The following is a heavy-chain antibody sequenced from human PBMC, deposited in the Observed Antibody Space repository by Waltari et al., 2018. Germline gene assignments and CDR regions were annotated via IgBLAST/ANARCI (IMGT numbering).Heavy chain of an antibody. D-gene: IGHD6-6*01. J-gene: IGHJ4*02. V-gene: IGHV4-38-2*02. CDR1: GYSISSGYY. CDR2: IYHSGGT. CDR3: ARDGSSSSSPGY. Sequence: QVQLQESGPGLVKPSETLSLTCTVSGYSISSGYYWGWIRQPPGKGLEWIGSIYHSGGTYYNPSLKSRVTISVDTSKNQFSLKLSSVTAADTAVYYCARDGSSSSSPGYWGQGTLVTVSS.